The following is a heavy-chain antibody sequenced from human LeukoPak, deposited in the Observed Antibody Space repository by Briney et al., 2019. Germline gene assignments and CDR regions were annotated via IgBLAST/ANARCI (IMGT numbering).Heavy chain of an antibody. CDR2: ISGSGGST. CDR3: AKSPTYYYDSSGHPLFDY. V-gene: IGHV3-23*01. CDR1: GFTFSSYG. D-gene: IGHD3-22*01. J-gene: IGHJ4*02. Sequence: GGSLRLSCAASGFTFSSYGMSWVRQAPGKGLEWVSAISGSGGSTYYADSVKGRFTISRDNSKNTLYLQMNSLRAEDTAVYYCAKSPTYYYDSSGHPLFDYWGQGTLVTVSS.